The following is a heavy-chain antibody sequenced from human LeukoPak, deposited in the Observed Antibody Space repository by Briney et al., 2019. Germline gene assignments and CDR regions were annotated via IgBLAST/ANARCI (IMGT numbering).Heavy chain of an antibody. D-gene: IGHD3-22*01. CDR3: ATGEGGSYYDSRGYYSDI. CDR1: GFTFSSYE. Sequence: GSLELPCATSGFTFSSYEMKGVRQASGKGLEGVSYISSRGTSIYYADSVKGRFTISRDNAKNSLYLQMNSLRAEDTAVYYCATGEGGSYYDSRGYYSDIWGQGTMVTVSS. V-gene: IGHV3-48*03. J-gene: IGHJ3*02. CDR2: ISSRGTSI.